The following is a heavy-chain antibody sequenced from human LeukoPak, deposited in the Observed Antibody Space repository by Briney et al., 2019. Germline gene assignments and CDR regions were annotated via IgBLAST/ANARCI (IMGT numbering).Heavy chain of an antibody. D-gene: IGHD3-3*02. J-gene: IGHJ4*02. CDR2: IYYSGST. Sequence: SETLSLTCTVSGGSISSSSYYWGWIRQPPGKGLEWIGSIYYSGSTYHNPSLKSRVTISVDTSKNQFSLKLSSVTAADTAVYYCASTFLFRIDYWGQGTLVTVSS. V-gene: IGHV4-39*01. CDR3: ASTFLFRIDY. CDR1: GGSISSSSYY.